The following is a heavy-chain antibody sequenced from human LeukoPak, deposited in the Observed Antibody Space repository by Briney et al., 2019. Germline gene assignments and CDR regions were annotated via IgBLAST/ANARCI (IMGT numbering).Heavy chain of an antibody. CDR2: IYHSGST. V-gene: IGHV4-59*08. CDR1: GGSISSYY. D-gene: IGHD3-10*01. J-gene: IGHJ4*02. Sequence: SETLSLTCTVSGGSISSYYWSWIRQPPGKGLEWIGSIYHSGSTYYNPSLKSRVTISVDTSKNQFSLKLSSVTAADTAVYYCARMWDGSGKLDYWGQGTLVTVSS. CDR3: ARMWDGSGKLDY.